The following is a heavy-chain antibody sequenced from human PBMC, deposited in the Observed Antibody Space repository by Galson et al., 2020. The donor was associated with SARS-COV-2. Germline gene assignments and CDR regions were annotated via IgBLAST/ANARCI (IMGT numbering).Heavy chain of an antibody. Sequence: ASVKVSCKTSGHTFNSYNINWVRQAPGQGLEWMGWISGYNGHTNYAQNLQGRVTMTTDASTNTAYMELRSLRSDDTAIYYCATNSITITSDYYYVLDGWGPGTTVTVSS. J-gene: IGHJ6*02. CDR2: ISGYNGHT. CDR1: GHTFNSYN. CDR3: ATNSITITSDYYYVLDG. D-gene: IGHD2-2*01. V-gene: IGHV1-18*01.